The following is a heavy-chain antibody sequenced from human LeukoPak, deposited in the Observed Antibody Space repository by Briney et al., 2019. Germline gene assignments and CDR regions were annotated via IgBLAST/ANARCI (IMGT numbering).Heavy chain of an antibody. CDR2: LGGNGGST. CDR3: AKSVTAAGTYAFDI. V-gene: IGHV3-23*01. Sequence: GGSLRLSCAASGFTFSSYGMHWVRQAPGKGLEWVSSLGGNGGSTEYVDSVRGRFVISRDNSRNTLYLQMNSLRAEDTAVYYCAKSVTAAGTYAFDIWGQGTVVTVSS. CDR1: GFTFSSYG. J-gene: IGHJ3*02. D-gene: IGHD6-13*01.